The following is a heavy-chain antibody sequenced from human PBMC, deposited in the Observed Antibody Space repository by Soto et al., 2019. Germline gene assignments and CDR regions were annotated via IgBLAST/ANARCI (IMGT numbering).Heavy chain of an antibody. CDR1: GFTFSSYG. CDR3: AKDGARNSGSYPSGDGMDV. J-gene: IGHJ6*02. Sequence: GGSLRLSCAASGFTFSSYGMHWVRQAPGKGLEWVAVISYDGSNKYYADSVKGRFTISRDNSKNTLYLQMNSLRAEDTAVYYCAKDGARNSGSYPSGDGMDVWGQGTTVTVSS. D-gene: IGHD3-10*01. CDR2: ISYDGSNK. V-gene: IGHV3-30*18.